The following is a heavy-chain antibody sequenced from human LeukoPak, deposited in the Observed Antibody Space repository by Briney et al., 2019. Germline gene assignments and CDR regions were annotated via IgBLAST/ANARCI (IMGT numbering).Heavy chain of an antibody. J-gene: IGHJ4*02. CDR2: ISSNGGST. D-gene: IGHD6-13*01. CDR1: GFTFSSYA. Sequence: GGSLRLSCAASGFTFSSYAMHWVRQAPGKGLEYVSAISSNGGSTYYANSVKGRFTISRDNSKNTLYLQMGSLRAEDMAVYYCARDPWIAAAGPIDYWGQGTLVTVSS. CDR3: ARDPWIAAAGPIDY. V-gene: IGHV3-64*01.